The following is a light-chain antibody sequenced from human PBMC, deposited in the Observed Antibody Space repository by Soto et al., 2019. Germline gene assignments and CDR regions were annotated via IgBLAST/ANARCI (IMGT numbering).Light chain of an antibody. V-gene: IGKV3-15*01. CDR2: RAS. J-gene: IGKJ3*01. CDR3: QQYDTWHPT. Sequence: ERVMTQSPAALSVFPGERATLSCRASHSVSDDLAWYQQKPGQAPRLLIYRASTRATGIPARFSGSGSGTEFTLTISSLQSEDFAVYYCQQYDTWHPTFGPGTKVDIK. CDR1: HSVSDD.